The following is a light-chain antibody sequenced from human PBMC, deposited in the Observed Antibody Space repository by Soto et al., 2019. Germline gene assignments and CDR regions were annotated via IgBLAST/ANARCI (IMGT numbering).Light chain of an antibody. CDR2: GAS. V-gene: IGKV3-15*01. Sequence: EIVMTQSPPTLSVSPGERATLSCRASQFVRSNLAWYQQKPGQAPRLLIYGASTRATGIPARFSGSGSETEFVLTISDLQSEDFAVYYCQHYSNWPLTFGGGTKVEMK. CDR1: QFVRSN. J-gene: IGKJ4*01. CDR3: QHYSNWPLT.